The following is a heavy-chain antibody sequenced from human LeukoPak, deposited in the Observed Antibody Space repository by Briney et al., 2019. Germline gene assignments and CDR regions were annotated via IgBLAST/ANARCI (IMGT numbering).Heavy chain of an antibody. CDR3: ARDGNDAKGGWFDP. CDR2: IIPIFGTA. V-gene: IGHV1-69*05. J-gene: IGHJ5*02. CDR1: GGTFSSYA. Sequence: SVKVSCKASGGTFSSYAISWVRQAPRQGLEWMGAIIPIFGTANYAQKFQGRVTITTDESTSTAYMELSSLRSEDTAVYYCARDGNDAKGGWFDPWGQGTLVTVSS. D-gene: IGHD1-1*01.